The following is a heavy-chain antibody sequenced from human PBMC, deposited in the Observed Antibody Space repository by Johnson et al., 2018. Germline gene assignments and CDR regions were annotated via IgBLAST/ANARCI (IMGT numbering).Heavy chain of an antibody. Sequence: VQLVESGGGLVKPGGSLRLSCAASGFTFSSYSMNWVRQAPGKGLEWVSSISSSSSYIYYADSVKGRFTISRDNAKNSRYLQMNSLRAEDTAVYYWSRAQDSSLSPMDVWGKGTTVTVSS. CDR1: GFTFSSYS. D-gene: IGHD6-13*01. CDR2: ISSSSSYI. CDR3: SRAQDSSLSPMDV. J-gene: IGHJ6*03. V-gene: IGHV3-21*01.